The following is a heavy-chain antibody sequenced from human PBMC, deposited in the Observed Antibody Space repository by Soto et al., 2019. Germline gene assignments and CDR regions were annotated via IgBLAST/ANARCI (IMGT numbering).Heavy chain of an antibody. Sequence: PSVEESCRASGSTCTRYYMHWVRQAPGQGLGWMGIINPSGGSTSYAQKFQGRVTMTRDTSTSTVYMELSSLRSEDTAVYYCARGNSYGSGSYYYRYYYYYGMDCWGQGTTVTVSS. CDR3: ARGNSYGSGSYYYRYYYYYGMDC. CDR1: GSTCTRYY. CDR2: INPSGGST. V-gene: IGHV1-46*01. D-gene: IGHD3-10*01. J-gene: IGHJ6*02.